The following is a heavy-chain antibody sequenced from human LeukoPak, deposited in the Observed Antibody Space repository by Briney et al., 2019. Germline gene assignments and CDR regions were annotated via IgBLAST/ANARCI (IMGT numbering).Heavy chain of an antibody. Sequence: PGGSLRLSCAASGFTFSSYSMNWVRQAPGKGLEWVSSISSSSSSYIYYADSVKGRFTISRDNAKNSLYLQMNSLRAEDTAVYYCARGDTIVGGNWFDPWGQGTLVTVSS. CDR1: GFTFSSYS. CDR2: ISSSSSSYI. J-gene: IGHJ5*02. V-gene: IGHV3-21*01. CDR3: ARGDTIVGGNWFDP. D-gene: IGHD3-22*01.